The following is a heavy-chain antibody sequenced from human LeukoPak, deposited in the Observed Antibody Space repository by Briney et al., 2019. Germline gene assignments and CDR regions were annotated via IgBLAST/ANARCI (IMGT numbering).Heavy chain of an antibody. CDR3: ARPAPYGSGSYYRSTPPDY. D-gene: IGHD3-10*01. J-gene: IGHJ4*02. V-gene: IGHV1-3*01. Sequence: GASVKVSCKASGYTFTSYAMHWMRQAPGQRLEWMGWINAGNGNTKYSQKFQGRVTITRDTSASTAYMELSSLRSEDTAVYYCARPAPYGSGSYYRSTPPDYWGQGTLVTVSS. CDR1: GYTFTSYA. CDR2: INAGNGNT.